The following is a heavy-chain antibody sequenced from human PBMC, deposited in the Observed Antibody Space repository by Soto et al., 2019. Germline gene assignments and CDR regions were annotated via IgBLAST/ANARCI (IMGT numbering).Heavy chain of an antibody. CDR2: IKQDGSEK. J-gene: IGHJ6*03. Sequence: PGGSLRLSCAASGFTFSSYWMSWVRQAPGKGLEWVANIKQDGSEKYYVDSVKGRFTISRDNAKNSLYLQMNSLRAEDTAVYYCARVRAIYGDYAAYYYYYMDVWGKGTTVTVSS. D-gene: IGHD4-17*01. CDR1: GFTFSSYW. V-gene: IGHV3-7*01. CDR3: ARVRAIYGDYAAYYYYYMDV.